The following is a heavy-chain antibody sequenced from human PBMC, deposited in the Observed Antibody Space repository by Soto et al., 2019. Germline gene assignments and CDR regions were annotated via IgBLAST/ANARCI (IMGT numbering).Heavy chain of an antibody. V-gene: IGHV3-23*01. Sequence: PGGSLRLSCAASGFTFSSYAMSWVRQAPGKGLEWVSAISGSGGSTYYADSVKGRFTISRDNSKNTLYLQMNSLRAEDTAVYYCAKAALMDDFWSGPTYYYGMDVWGQGTTVTVSS. CDR1: GFTFSSYA. CDR3: AKAALMDDFWSGPTYYYGMDV. J-gene: IGHJ6*02. CDR2: ISGSGGST. D-gene: IGHD3-3*01.